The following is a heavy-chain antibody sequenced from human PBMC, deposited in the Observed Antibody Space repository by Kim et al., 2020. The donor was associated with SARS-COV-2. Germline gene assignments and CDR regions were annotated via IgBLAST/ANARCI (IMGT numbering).Heavy chain of an antibody. V-gene: IGHV3-11*06. CDR2: ISSSSSYT. CDR3: ARGSGYYYGVY. CDR1: GFTFSDYY. Sequence: GGSLRLSCAASGFTFSDYYMSWIRQAPGKGLEWVSYISSSSSYTNYADSVKGRFTISRDNAKNSLYLQMNSLRAEDTAVYYCARGSGYYYGVYWGQGTLVTVSS. J-gene: IGHJ4*02. D-gene: IGHD3-22*01.